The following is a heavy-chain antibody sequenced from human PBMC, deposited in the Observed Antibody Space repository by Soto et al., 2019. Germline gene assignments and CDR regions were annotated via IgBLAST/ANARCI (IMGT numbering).Heavy chain of an antibody. Sequence: SETLSLTCTVSGGSISSSSYYWSWIRQPPGKGLEWIGYIYYSGSTYYNPSLKSRVTISVDTSKNQFSLKLSSVTAADTAVYYCARDAVTTRDYYYGMDVWGQGTTVTVSS. V-gene: IGHV4-30-4*01. CDR1: GGSISSSSYY. D-gene: IGHD4-4*01. CDR3: ARDAVTTRDYYYGMDV. CDR2: IYYSGST. J-gene: IGHJ6*02.